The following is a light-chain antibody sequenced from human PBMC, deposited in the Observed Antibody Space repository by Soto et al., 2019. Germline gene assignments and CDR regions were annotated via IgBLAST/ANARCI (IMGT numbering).Light chain of an antibody. Sequence: EIVLTQSPATLSLSPGERATLSCRASQSVSSYLAWYQQKPGQAPRLLIYDASNRATGIPARFSGSGSGKDFTLNISSIENEEFAAYYCQQRSNWPPTFGGGTKVEIK. V-gene: IGKV3-11*01. CDR1: QSVSSY. CDR3: QQRSNWPPT. CDR2: DAS. J-gene: IGKJ4*01.